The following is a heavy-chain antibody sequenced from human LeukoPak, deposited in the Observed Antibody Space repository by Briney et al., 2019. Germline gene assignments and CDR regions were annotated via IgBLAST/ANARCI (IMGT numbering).Heavy chain of an antibody. CDR3: ARFGYYDSSAGKSVDY. D-gene: IGHD3-22*01. CDR1: GGSISSGDYH. V-gene: IGHV4-30-4*01. J-gene: IGHJ4*02. Sequence: PSETLSLTCTVSGGSISSGDYHWSWIRQPPGKGLEWIGYIYYSGSTYYNPSLKSRVTISMDTSKNQFSLKLSSVTAADTAVYYCARFGYYDSSAGKSVDYWGQGTLVTVSS. CDR2: IYYSGST.